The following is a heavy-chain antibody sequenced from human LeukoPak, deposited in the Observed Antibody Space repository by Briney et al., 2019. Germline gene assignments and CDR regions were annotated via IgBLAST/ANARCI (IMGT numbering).Heavy chain of an antibody. V-gene: IGHV4-59*01. CDR2: ISDGGST. J-gene: IGHJ4*02. CDR1: GGSISTFY. CDR3: ARSWGGPTVTFDY. Sequence: SETLSLTCTVSGGSISTFYWSWVRQPPGKGLEWIGCISDGGSTNYSPSLESRVSISVDTSKNQFSLKLTSVTAADTAVYYCARSWGGPTVTFDYWGQGTLVTVSS. D-gene: IGHD4-17*01.